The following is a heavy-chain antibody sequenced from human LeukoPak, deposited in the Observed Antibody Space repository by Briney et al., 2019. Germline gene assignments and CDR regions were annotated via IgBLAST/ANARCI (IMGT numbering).Heavy chain of an antibody. Sequence: ASVKVSCKASGGTFSSYVISWVRQAPGQGLEWMGRINPHTGAADYAQKFQGSVTMTRDTTISTAYMDLSRLRSDDTAMYYCARDYCGGDCFPDYWGQGTLVTVSS. D-gene: IGHD2-21*02. CDR3: ARDYCGGDCFPDY. V-gene: IGHV1-2*06. CDR1: GGTFSSYV. J-gene: IGHJ4*02. CDR2: INPHTGAA.